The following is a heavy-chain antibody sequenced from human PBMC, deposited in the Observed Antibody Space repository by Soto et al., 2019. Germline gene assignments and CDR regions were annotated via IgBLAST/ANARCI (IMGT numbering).Heavy chain of an antibody. J-gene: IGHJ3*02. V-gene: IGHV4-31*03. CDR3: ARNFYGSGSYDI. Sequence: SETLSLTCTVSGGSISSGGYYWSWIRQHPGKGLEWIGYIYYSGSTYYNPSLKSRVTISVDTSKNQISMKLSSVTAADTAVYYCARNFYGSGSYDIWCQGTMVTVSS. CDR2: IYYSGST. D-gene: IGHD3-10*01. CDR1: GGSISSGGYY.